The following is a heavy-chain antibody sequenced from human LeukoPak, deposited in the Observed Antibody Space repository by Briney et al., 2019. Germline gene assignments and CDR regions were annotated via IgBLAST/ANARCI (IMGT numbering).Heavy chain of an antibody. J-gene: IGHJ6*02. V-gene: IGHV3-21*01. CDR2: ISSSSSYI. Sequence: GGSLRLSCAASGFTFSSYSMNWVRQAPGKGLEWVSSISSSSSYIYYADSVKGRFTISRDNVKNSLYLQMNSLRAEDTAVYYCARDHSSSGMDVWGQGTTVTVSS. CDR1: GFTFSSYS. CDR3: ARDHSSSGMDV.